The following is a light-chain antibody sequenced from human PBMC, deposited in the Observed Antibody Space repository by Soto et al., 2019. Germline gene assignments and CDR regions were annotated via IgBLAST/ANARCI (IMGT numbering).Light chain of an antibody. V-gene: IGKV3-15*01. J-gene: IGKJ5*01. CDR2: AAS. CDR3: QQYTDWPIT. CDR1: QSINSN. Sequence: EIVMTQSPAALSGSRLDIGTRCFTPSQSINSNLAWYQQQPGQAPRLLIYAASTRATAVPDRFSGSGSGTDFTLTITSLQSDDFAVYFCQQYTDWPITFGQGTRLEI.